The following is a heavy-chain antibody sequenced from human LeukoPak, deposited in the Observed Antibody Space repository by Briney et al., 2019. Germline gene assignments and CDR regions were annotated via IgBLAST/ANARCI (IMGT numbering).Heavy chain of an antibody. Sequence: GGSLRLSCAASGFTFSNYALTWVRQAPGRGLVWVSSISGAGTYYADSVKGRFSISRDNYKNTLYLQMSSLRAEDTAVYYCARDPNGDDFCAFYFECWGQGTLVTVSS. CDR2: ISGAGT. V-gene: IGHV3-23*01. J-gene: IGHJ4*02. D-gene: IGHD4-17*01. CDR3: ARDPNGDDFCAFYFEC. CDR1: GFTFSNYA.